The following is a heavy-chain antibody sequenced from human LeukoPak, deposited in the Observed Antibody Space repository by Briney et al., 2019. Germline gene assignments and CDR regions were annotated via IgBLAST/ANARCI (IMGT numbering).Heavy chain of an antibody. J-gene: IGHJ4*02. CDR1: GFTFAPYW. V-gene: IGHV3-7*04. CDR2: MNRDGSEK. CDR3: ARGMEEWLYLYY. D-gene: IGHD3-3*01. Sequence: PGGSLRLSCAASGFTFAPYWMTWVRQAPGKGLEYVATMNRDGSEKYYVDSVKGRFTISRDNSKNSLYLQMDSLRAEDTAVYYCARGMEEWLYLYYWGQGALVTVAS.